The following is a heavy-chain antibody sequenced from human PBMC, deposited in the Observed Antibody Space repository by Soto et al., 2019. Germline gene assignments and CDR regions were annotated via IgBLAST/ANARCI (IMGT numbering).Heavy chain of an antibody. Sequence: QVQLVQSGAEVKKPGASVKVSCKASGYTFTSYAMHWVRQAPGQRLEWMGWINAGNGNTKYSQKFQGRVTITRDTSASTAYMELSSLRSEDTAVYYCAGHYYDSSGYIGYFQHWGQGTLVTVSS. CDR2: INAGNGNT. D-gene: IGHD3-22*01. CDR3: AGHYYDSSGYIGYFQH. V-gene: IGHV1-3*01. J-gene: IGHJ1*01. CDR1: GYTFTSYA.